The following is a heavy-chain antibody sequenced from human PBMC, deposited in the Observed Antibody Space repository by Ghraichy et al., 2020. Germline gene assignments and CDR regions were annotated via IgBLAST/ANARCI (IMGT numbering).Heavy chain of an antibody. V-gene: IGHV1-18*04. CDR2: ISAYNGNT. D-gene: IGHD6-19*01. Sequence: ASVKVSCKASGYTFTSYGISWVRQAPGQGLEWMGWISAYNGNTNYAQKLQGRVTMTTDTSTSTAYMELRSLRSDDTAVYYCARAPPGGAGTGVDGYWGQGTLVTVSS. CDR3: ARAPPGGAGTGVDGY. J-gene: IGHJ4*02. CDR1: GYTFTSYG.